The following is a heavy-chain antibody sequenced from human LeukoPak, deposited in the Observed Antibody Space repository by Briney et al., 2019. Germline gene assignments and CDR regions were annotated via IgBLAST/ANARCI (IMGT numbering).Heavy chain of an antibody. CDR2: IYYSGST. J-gene: IGHJ4*02. CDR1: GGSISSYY. CDR3: ARDTLVGATY. Sequence: SETLSLTCTVSGGSISSYYWSWIRQPPGKGLEWIGYIYYSGSTNYNPSLKSRVTISVDTSKNQFSLKLSSVTAADTAVYYCARDTLVGATYWGQGTLVTVSS. V-gene: IGHV4-59*12. D-gene: IGHD1-26*01.